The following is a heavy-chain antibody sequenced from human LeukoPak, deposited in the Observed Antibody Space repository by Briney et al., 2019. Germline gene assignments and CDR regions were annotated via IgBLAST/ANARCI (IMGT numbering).Heavy chain of an antibody. CDR1: GYTFTSYA. Sequence: ASVTVPCKASGYTFTSYAMNWVRQAPGQGLEWVGWISPYNGDTDYAQKFQGRVTLTTDKSTTTGNMELTSLRSDDTAVYYCAIGYVSGGYHHRVFYSWGQGTLVTVSS. V-gene: IGHV1-18*01. D-gene: IGHD3-22*01. CDR2: ISPYNGDT. J-gene: IGHJ4*02. CDR3: AIGYVSGGYHHRVFYS.